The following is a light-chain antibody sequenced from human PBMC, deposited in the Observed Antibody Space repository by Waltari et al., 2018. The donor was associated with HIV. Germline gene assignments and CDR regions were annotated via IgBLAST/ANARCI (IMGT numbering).Light chain of an antibody. CDR2: DVT. J-gene: IGLJ1*01. V-gene: IGLV2-14*03. Sequence: QSALTQPASVSGSPGQSITISCTGASSHITSHKSFSWYQHHPGKAPKLIIYDVTNRPAGVSYRFSGSKSGNTASLTISGLQAEDEADYFCTSFTSSSTYVFGTGTTVTVL. CDR1: SSHITSHKS. CDR3: TSFTSSSTYV.